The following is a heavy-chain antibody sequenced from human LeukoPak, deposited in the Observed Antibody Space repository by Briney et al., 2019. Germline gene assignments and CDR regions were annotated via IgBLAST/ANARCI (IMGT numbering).Heavy chain of an antibody. CDR3: ANDYRSGSFHDF. CDR2: ISRRDDYT. J-gene: IGHJ4*02. D-gene: IGHD3-10*01. Sequence: PGGSLRLFCAASGFAFSSYAMSWVRQPPGKGLEWVSVISRRDDYTYYADSVKGRFTISRDNSKNTLYLQMNTLRAEDTAVYYCANDYRSGSFHDFWGQGTLVTVSS. CDR1: GFAFSSYA. V-gene: IGHV3-23*01.